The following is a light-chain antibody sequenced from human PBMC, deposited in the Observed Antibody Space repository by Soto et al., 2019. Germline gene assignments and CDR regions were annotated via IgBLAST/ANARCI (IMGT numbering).Light chain of an antibody. V-gene: IGKV3-20*01. CDR1: QSVSSSY. CDR2: DAF. J-gene: IGKJ2*01. CDR3: QEYDRSTPKYT. Sequence: EIVLTQSPGTLSLSPGERATLSCRASQSVSSSYFAWDQQNPGQAPRLLMYDAFSRATDIRGRFSGSGSAKDFTLTISRLEPEDDAVDYCQEYDRSTPKYTFGQGTKLEI.